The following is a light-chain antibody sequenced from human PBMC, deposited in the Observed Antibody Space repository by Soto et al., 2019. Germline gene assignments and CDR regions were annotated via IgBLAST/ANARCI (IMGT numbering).Light chain of an antibody. CDR1: QRINNNY. CDR2: GAS. V-gene: IGKV3-20*01. Sequence: EILLTQSPATLSLSPGERATLSCRASQRINNNYLAWYQQKRGQAPRLLIYGASSRAAGIPDRFSGSGSGTDFILTISRLEPEDFAVYYCQQYGGSPRTFGQGTKVEIK. CDR3: QQYGGSPRT. J-gene: IGKJ1*01.